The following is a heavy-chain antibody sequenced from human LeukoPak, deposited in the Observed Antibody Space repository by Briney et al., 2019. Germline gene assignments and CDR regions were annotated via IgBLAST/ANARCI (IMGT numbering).Heavy chain of an antibody. Sequence: SETLSLTCTVSDYSISTDYYWGWIRQPPGKGLEWIGSINHSGSTYYNPSLRSRVTISVDTSKNQFSMKLTSVTAADTAVYYCARGPARYSGSYYGYWGQGTLVTVSS. CDR2: INHSGST. V-gene: IGHV4-38-2*02. D-gene: IGHD1-26*01. J-gene: IGHJ4*02. CDR3: ARGPARYSGSYYGY. CDR1: DYSISTDYY.